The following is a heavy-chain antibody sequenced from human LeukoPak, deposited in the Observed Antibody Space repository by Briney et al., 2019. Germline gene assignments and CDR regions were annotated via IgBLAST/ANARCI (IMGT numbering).Heavy chain of an antibody. J-gene: IGHJ3*02. V-gene: IGHV4-38-2*01. D-gene: IGHD3-10*01. CDR3: ARVQVLLWFGEVPRTFDI. CDR2: IYHSGST. Sequence: PSETLSLTCAVSGYSISSGYYWGWIRQPPGKGLEWIGSIYHSGSTYYNPSLKSRGTISVDTSKNQFSLKLSSVTAADTAVYYCARVQVLLWFGEVPRTFDIWGQGTMVTVSS. CDR1: GYSISSGYY.